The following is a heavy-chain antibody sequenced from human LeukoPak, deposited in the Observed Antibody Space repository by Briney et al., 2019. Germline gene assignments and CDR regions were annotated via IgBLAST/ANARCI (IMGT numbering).Heavy chain of an antibody. CDR3: ARVRPPRQQLVVLGYYYYYMDV. J-gene: IGHJ6*03. CDR1: GFTVSSNY. D-gene: IGHD6-13*01. CDR2: IYSGGST. Sequence: AGGSLRLSCAASGFTVSSNYMSWVRQAPGKGLEWVSVIYSGGSTYYADSVKGRFTISRDNSKSTLYIQMNSLRAEDTAVYYCARVRPPRQQLVVLGYYYYYMDVWGKGTTVTISS. V-gene: IGHV3-53*01.